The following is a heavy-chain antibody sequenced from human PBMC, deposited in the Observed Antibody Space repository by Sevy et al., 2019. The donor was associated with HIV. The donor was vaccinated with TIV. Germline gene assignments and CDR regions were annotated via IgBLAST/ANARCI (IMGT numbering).Heavy chain of an antibody. CDR1: GLTFSSYA. D-gene: IGHD3-22*01. J-gene: IGHJ3*01. V-gene: IGHV3-23*01. CDR2: IYGTAGVT. Sequence: GPLRLSCAASGLTFSSYAMNWVRQAPGKGLDWVSTIYGTAGVTYYADSVNGRFTISRDNSKNTLFLQMNSLRAEDTAVYYCAGGRFDSSGSFDASDVWGQGTMVTVSS. CDR3: AGGRFDSSGSFDASDV.